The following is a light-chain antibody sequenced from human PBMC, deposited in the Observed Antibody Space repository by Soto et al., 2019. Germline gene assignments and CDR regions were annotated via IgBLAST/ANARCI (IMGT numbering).Light chain of an antibody. CDR1: KLGDKY. Sequence: SYELTQPPSVSVSPGQTASISCSGDKLGDKYTCWYQQKPGQSPELVIYQNTKRPSGIPERFSGSNSGHTATLTISGTQPMDEADFYCQAWDSSIVVFDGGTKLTVL. CDR2: QNT. CDR3: QAWDSSIVV. J-gene: IGLJ2*01. V-gene: IGLV3-1*01.